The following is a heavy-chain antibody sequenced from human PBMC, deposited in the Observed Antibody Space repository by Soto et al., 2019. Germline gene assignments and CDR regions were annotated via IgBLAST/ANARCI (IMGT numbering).Heavy chain of an antibody. CDR3: AKDLRGSRPPPYSSSSGQEFDP. CDR2: ISYDGSNK. J-gene: IGHJ5*02. Sequence: PWGSLRLSCAASGFTFSSYGMHRVRQAPGKGLEWVAVISYDGSNKYYADSVKGRFTISRDNSKNTLYLQMNSLRAEDTAVYYCAKDLRGSRPPPYSSSSGQEFDPWGQGTLVTVSS. V-gene: IGHV3-30*18. D-gene: IGHD6-6*01. CDR1: GFTFSSYG.